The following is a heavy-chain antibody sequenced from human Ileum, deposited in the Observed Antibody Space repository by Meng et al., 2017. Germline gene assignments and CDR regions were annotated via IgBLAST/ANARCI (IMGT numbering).Heavy chain of an antibody. J-gene: IGHJ4*01. V-gene: IGHV4-61*08. CDR3: ARGPDTATSAY. CDR1: DACVRKSGYT. CDR2: MYCSGWT. Sequence: LLRVSPDHVRPLQALTVACGIPDACVRKSGYTWNWIRQPQRWGLEWIAFMYCSGWTLYNPSLQSRVDISLDTSINQFSLTRTSVTTAYTAVYYCARGPDTATSAYSGEGTLVTVSS. D-gene: IGHD5-18*01.